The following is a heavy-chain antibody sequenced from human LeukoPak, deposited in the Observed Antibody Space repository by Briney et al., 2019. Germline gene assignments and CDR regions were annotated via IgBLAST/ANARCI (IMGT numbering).Heavy chain of an antibody. J-gene: IGHJ5*02. CDR2: IYYSGST. V-gene: IGHV4-59*01. CDR3: ARERKIVVVPAAILVGWFDP. Sequence: SETLSLTCTVSGGSISSYYWSWIRQPPGKGPEWIGYIYYSGSTNYNPSLKSRVTISVDTSKNQFSLKLSSVTAADTAVYYCARERKIVVVPAAILVGWFDPWGQGTLVTVSS. D-gene: IGHD2-2*01. CDR1: GGSISSYY.